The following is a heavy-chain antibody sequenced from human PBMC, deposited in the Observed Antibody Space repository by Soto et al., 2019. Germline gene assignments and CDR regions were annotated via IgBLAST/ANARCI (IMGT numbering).Heavy chain of an antibody. CDR3: AREYGSGSYYINWFDP. J-gene: IGHJ5*02. CDR1: GGSFSGYY. V-gene: IGHV4-34*01. D-gene: IGHD3-10*01. Sequence: PSETLSLTCAVYGGSFSGYYWSWIRQPPGKGLEWIGEINHSGSTNYNPSLKSRVTISVDTSKNQSSLKLSSVTAADTAVYYCAREYGSGSYYINWFDPWGQGTLVTVSS. CDR2: INHSGST.